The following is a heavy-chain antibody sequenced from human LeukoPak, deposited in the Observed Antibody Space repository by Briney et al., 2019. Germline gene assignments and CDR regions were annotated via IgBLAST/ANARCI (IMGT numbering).Heavy chain of an antibody. D-gene: IGHD2-15*01. CDR2: INHSGST. Sequence: SETLSLTCAVYGGSFSGYYWSWIRQPPGKGLEWIGEINHSGSTNYNPSLKSRVTVSVDTSKNQFSLKLSSVTAADTAVYYCARGLSAIVYWGQGTLVTVSS. CDR1: GGSFSGYY. CDR3: ARGLSAIVY. J-gene: IGHJ4*02. V-gene: IGHV4-34*01.